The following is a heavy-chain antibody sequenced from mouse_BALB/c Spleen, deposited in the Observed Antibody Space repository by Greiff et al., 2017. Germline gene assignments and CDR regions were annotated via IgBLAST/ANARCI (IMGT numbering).Heavy chain of an antibody. Sequence: LQQPGSELVRPGASVKLSCKASGYTFTSYWMHWVKQRPGQGLEWIGNIYPGSGSTNYDEKFKSKATLTVDTSSSTAYMQLSSLTSEDSAVYYCTRFYDFYFDYWGQGTTLTVSS. CDR2: IYPGSGST. D-gene: IGHD2-3*01. V-gene: IGHV1S22*01. CDR3: TRFYDFYFDY. J-gene: IGHJ2*01. CDR1: GYTFTSYW.